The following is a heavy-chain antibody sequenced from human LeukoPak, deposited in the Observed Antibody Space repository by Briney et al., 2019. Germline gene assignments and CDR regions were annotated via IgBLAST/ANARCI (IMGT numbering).Heavy chain of an antibody. CDR3: ARGGNPGSYYNGEY. Sequence: ASVKVSCKASGGTFSSYAISWVRQDPGQGLEWMGGIIPIFGTANYAQKFQGRVTITADESTSTAYMELSSLRSEDTAVYYCARGGNPGSYYNGEYWGQGTLVTVSS. CDR2: IIPIFGTA. J-gene: IGHJ4*02. CDR1: GGTFSSYA. V-gene: IGHV1-69*01. D-gene: IGHD3-10*01.